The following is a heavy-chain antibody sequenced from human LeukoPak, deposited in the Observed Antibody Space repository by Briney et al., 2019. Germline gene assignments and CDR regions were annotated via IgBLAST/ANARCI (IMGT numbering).Heavy chain of an antibody. J-gene: IGHJ4*02. Sequence: ASVKVSCKASGYTFTGYYIHWVRQAPGQGLEWMGWINPNSGGTNYAQKFQGRVTMTRDTSIGTGYMELSRLRSDDTAVYYCARGRGYSRGTFDYWGQGTLGTVSS. CDR2: INPNSGGT. V-gene: IGHV1-2*02. CDR1: GYTFTGYY. D-gene: IGHD5-18*01. CDR3: ARGRGYSRGTFDY.